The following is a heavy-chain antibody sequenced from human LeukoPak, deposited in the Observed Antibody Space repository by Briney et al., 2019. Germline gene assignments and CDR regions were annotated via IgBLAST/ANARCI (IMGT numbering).Heavy chain of an antibody. V-gene: IGHV3-48*02. J-gene: IGHJ4*02. CDR3: APTRVVVPI. D-gene: IGHD3-22*01. Sequence: PGGSLRLSCAASGFTFNNYAMNWVRQAPGKGLEWVSCISPSSSAIYYADSVKGRFTISRDNAKNSLYLQMNSLRDEDTAVYYCAPTRVVVPIWGQGTLVTVSS. CDR2: ISPSSSAI. CDR1: GFTFNNYA.